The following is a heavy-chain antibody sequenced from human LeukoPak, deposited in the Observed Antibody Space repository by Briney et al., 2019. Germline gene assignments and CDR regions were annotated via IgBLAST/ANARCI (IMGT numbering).Heavy chain of an antibody. J-gene: IGHJ6*02. CDR3: ARHSGSGTYPYSGMDV. Sequence: PSETLSLTCTVSGGSISSSGYYWGWIRRPPGKGLEWIGSIYYSGRPYYSPSLKSRVTISADTTANQLSLRLSSVTAADTAVYFCARHSGSGTYPYSGMDVWGQGTTVTVSS. D-gene: IGHD3-10*01. CDR1: GGSISSSGYY. V-gene: IGHV4-39*01. CDR2: IYYSGRP.